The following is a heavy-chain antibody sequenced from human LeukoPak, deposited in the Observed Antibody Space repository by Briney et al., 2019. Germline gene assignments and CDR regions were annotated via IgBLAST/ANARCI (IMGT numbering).Heavy chain of an antibody. D-gene: IGHD2-2*01. CDR1: GGTFSSYA. CDR3: ARGYCSSTSCEAFDI. J-gene: IGHJ3*02. Sequence: SAKVSCKASGGTFSSYAISWVRQAPGQGLEWMGGIIPIFGTANYAQKFQGRVTITADKSTSTAYMELSSLRSEDTAVYYCARGYCSSTSCEAFDIWGQGTMVTVSS. V-gene: IGHV1-69*06. CDR2: IIPIFGTA.